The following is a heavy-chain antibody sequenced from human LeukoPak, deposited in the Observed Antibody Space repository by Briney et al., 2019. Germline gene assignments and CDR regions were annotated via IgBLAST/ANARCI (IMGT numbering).Heavy chain of an antibody. Sequence: ASVKVSCKASGYTFTSYDINWVRQATGQGLQWMGWMNPNSGNTGYAQKFQGRVTMTRNTSISTAYMELSSLRSEDTAVYYSARDGYSSSWNLNWFDPWGQGTLVTVSS. J-gene: IGHJ5*02. CDR2: MNPNSGNT. CDR3: ARDGYSSSWNLNWFDP. V-gene: IGHV1-8*01. D-gene: IGHD6-13*01. CDR1: GYTFTSYD.